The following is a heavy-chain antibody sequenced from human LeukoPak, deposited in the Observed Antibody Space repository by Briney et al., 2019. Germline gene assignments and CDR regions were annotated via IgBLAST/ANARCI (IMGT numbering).Heavy chain of an antibody. V-gene: IGHV1-46*01. CDR2: INPSGGST. CDR1: GYTFTSYY. Sequence: ASVKVSCKASGYTFTSYYMHWVRQAPGQGLEWMGIINPSGGSTSYAQKFQGRVTITADESASTAYMEVSSLRSEDTAVYYCARDSSDIRSLIAHWGQGTLVTVSS. CDR3: ARDSSDIRSLIAH. D-gene: IGHD2-15*01. J-gene: IGHJ1*01.